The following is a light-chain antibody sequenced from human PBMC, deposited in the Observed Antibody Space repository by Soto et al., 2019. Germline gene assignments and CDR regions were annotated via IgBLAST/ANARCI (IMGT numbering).Light chain of an antibody. Sequence: DIQMTQSPSSLSASVGDRVTITCQASQDISNYLNWYQQKPGKAPKLLIYDASNLETGVPSRFSGSGSGTDFTFTISSLQPEDIATYYCLQYNGYYRTFGQGTKVEIK. CDR3: LQYNGYYRT. J-gene: IGKJ1*01. CDR2: DAS. V-gene: IGKV1-33*01. CDR1: QDISNY.